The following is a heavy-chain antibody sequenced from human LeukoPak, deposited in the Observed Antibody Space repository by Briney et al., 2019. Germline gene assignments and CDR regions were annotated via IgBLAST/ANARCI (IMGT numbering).Heavy chain of an antibody. J-gene: IGHJ4*02. CDR1: GFTFTSYG. Sequence: GGSLRLSCAASGFTFTSYGMYWVRQAPGKGLEWLAFIRYDGSNKYYADSVKGRFTISRDNSKNRLYLQMNSLRAEDTAVYYCAQGQAIFGVVRGFDYWGQGTLVTVSS. CDR3: AQGQAIFGVVRGFDY. D-gene: IGHD3-3*01. V-gene: IGHV3-30*02. CDR2: IRYDGSNK.